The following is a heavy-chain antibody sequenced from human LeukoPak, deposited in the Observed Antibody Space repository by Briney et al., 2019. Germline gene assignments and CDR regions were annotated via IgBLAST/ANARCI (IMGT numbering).Heavy chain of an antibody. D-gene: IGHD1/OR15-1a*01. CDR1: GFTFSAYG. CDR2: IWYDGSNK. V-gene: IGHV3-33*01. J-gene: IGHJ4*01. Sequence: SGGSLRLSCAASGFTFSAYGMHWVRQAPGKGPEWVAVIWYDGSNKYYADSVKGRFTISRDNSKNTLYLQMNRLRAEDTAVYFCARDLSSSGSIDYWGHGSLVTVSS. CDR3: ARDLSSSGSIDY.